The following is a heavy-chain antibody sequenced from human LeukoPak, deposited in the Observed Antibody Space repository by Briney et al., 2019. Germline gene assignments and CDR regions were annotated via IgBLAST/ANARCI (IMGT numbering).Heavy chain of an antibody. CDR1: GFTFSSYA. J-gene: IGHJ4*02. Sequence: GGSLRLSCAASGFTFSSYAMHWVRQAPGKGLEWVAVISYDGSNKYYADSVKGRFTISRDNSKNTLYLQMNSLRAEDTAVYYCATPTIFGVVLDYWGQGTLVTVSS. V-gene: IGHV3-30-3*01. D-gene: IGHD3-3*01. CDR3: ATPTIFGVVLDY. CDR2: ISYDGSNK.